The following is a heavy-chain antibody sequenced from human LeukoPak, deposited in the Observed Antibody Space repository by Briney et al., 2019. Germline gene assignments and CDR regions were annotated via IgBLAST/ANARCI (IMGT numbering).Heavy chain of an antibody. CDR2: IYYSGST. D-gene: IGHD2-2*01. V-gene: IGHV4-39*01. Sequence: PSETLSLTCTVSGGSISSSSYSWGWLRQPPGKGLEWIVSIYYSGSTYYNPSLKSRVTISVDTSKNQFSLKLSSVTAADTAVYYCTYLAPYCSSTSCYDLSDVWGQGTTVTVSS. CDR1: GGSISSSSYS. CDR3: TYLAPYCSSTSCYDLSDV. J-gene: IGHJ6*02.